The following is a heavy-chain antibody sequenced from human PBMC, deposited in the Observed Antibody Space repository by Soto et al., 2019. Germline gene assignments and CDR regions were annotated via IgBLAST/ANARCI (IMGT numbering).Heavy chain of an antibody. V-gene: IGHV1-18*01. CDR3: ARSVYCSSTSCYVDFDY. Sequence: QVQLVQSGAEVKRPGASVKVSSKASGYTFTSYGISWVRQAPGEGLEWMGWISAYNGNTNYAQKLQGRVTMTTDTSTSTAYMELRSLRSDDTAVYYCARSVYCSSTSCYVDFDYWGQGTLVTVSS. CDR1: GYTFTSYG. J-gene: IGHJ4*02. CDR2: ISAYNGNT. D-gene: IGHD2-2*01.